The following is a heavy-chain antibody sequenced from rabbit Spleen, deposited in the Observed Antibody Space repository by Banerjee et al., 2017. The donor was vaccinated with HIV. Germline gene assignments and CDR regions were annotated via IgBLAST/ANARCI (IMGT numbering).Heavy chain of an antibody. CDR2: IGTNTGST. CDR3: ARGKNSAGYSINV. CDR1: GFSVSSGYW. J-gene: IGHJ4*01. Sequence: QQQLVESGGGLVKPEGSLTLTCIASGFSVSSGYWICWVRQAPGKGLEWIGCIGTNTGSTYYANWAKGRFTVSKTSSTVTLQMTSLTAADTATYFCARGKNSAGYSINVWGPGTLVTVS. V-gene: IGHV1S45*01. D-gene: IGHD6-1*01.